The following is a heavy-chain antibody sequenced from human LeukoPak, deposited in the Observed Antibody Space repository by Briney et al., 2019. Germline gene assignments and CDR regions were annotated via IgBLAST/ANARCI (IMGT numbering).Heavy chain of an antibody. Sequence: PGGSLRLSCAASGFTFSTYAMHWVRQAPGKGLEWVAVISYDESNKFYADSVKGRFTISRDNSKNTLYLQMNSLRAEDTAVYYCAREDCSSTSCYLKQGAFDPWGQGTLVTVSS. CDR1: GFTFSTYA. J-gene: IGHJ5*02. CDR2: ISYDESNK. CDR3: AREDCSSTSCYLKQGAFDP. D-gene: IGHD2-2*01. V-gene: IGHV3-30-3*01.